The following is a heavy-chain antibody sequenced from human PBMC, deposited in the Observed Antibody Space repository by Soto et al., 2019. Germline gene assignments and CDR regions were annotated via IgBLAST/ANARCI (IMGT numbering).Heavy chain of an antibody. Sequence: AETLSLTCTVSGGSISSNYWTWIRQPPGKGLEWIGYVYNSGSTNYNPSLKSRVTISEDTSKSQFSLKVNSMTAADTAVYYCARSRREAVAGYTLDNWGQGILVTVSS. J-gene: IGHJ4*02. CDR2: VYNSGST. CDR1: GGSISSNY. D-gene: IGHD6-13*01. V-gene: IGHV4-59*01. CDR3: ARSRREAVAGYTLDN.